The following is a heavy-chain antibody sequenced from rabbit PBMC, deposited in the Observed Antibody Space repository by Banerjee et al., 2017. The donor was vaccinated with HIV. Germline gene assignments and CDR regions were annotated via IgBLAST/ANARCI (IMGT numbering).Heavy chain of an antibody. CDR2: INTSSGNT. D-gene: IGHD2-1*01. CDR3: AREDDDYGDFNL. V-gene: IGHV1S45*01. Sequence: QEQLEESGGDLVKPEGSLTLTCTASGFSFSNKYVMCWVRQAPGKGLEWIACINTSSGNTVYATWAKGRFTISKTSWTTVTLQMTSLTAADTATYFCAREDDDYGDFNLWGQGTLVTVS. J-gene: IGHJ4*01. CDR1: GFSFSNKYV.